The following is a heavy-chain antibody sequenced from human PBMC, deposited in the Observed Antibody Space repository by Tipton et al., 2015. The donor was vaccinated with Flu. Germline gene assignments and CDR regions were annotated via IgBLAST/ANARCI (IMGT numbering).Heavy chain of an antibody. CDR3: ASEYSSGWYPYYYYYYGMDV. D-gene: IGHD6-19*01. Sequence: GSLRLSCAASGFTVSSNYMSWVRQAPGKGLEWVSVIYSGGSTYYADSVKGRFTISRDNSKNTLYLQMNSLRAEDTAVYYCASEYSSGWYPYYYYYYGMDVWDQGP. CDR2: IYSGGST. J-gene: IGHJ6*02. CDR1: GFTVSSNY. V-gene: IGHV3-66*02.